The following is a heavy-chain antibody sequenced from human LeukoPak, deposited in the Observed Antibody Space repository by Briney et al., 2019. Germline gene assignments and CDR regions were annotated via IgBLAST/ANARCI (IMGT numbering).Heavy chain of an antibody. CDR1: GFTFSSYA. V-gene: IGHV3-23*01. Sequence: PGGSLRLSCAASGFTFSSYAMSWVGQAPGKGLEWVSAISGSGGSTYYADPVKGRFTISRDNSKNTLYLQMNSLRAEDTAVYYCAKARGSSGSYYFDYWGQGTLVTVSS. CDR2: ISGSGGST. J-gene: IGHJ4*02. CDR3: AKARGSSGSYYFDY. D-gene: IGHD3-22*01.